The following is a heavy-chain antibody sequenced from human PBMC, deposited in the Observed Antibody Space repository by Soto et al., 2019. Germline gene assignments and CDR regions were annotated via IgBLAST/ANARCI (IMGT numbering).Heavy chain of an antibody. J-gene: IGHJ4*02. CDR2: ITTSSSSR. V-gene: IGHV3-21*04. CDR1: GFTFSTYS. Sequence: PGGSLRLSCVASGFTFSTYSMNWVRQAPGKGLEWVADITTSSSSRFYTDLVKGRFTISRDDAKNSLYLQMNSLRAEDTAVYYCATALNRGGYYQGFDNWGQGTLVTVSS. D-gene: IGHD3-10*01. CDR3: ATALNRGGYYQGFDN.